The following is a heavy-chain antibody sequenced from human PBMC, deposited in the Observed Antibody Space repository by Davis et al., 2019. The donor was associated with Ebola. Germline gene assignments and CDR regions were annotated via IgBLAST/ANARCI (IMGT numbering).Heavy chain of an antibody. J-gene: IGHJ6*02. D-gene: IGHD6-19*01. CDR3: ARGPVAGWAGYYYGMDV. CDR2: IIPIFGTA. CDR1: GGTFSSYA. V-gene: IGHV1-69*13. Sequence: SVKVSCKASGGTFSSYAISWVRQAPGQGLEWMGGIIPIFGTANYAQKFQGRVTITADESTSTAYMELSSLRSEDTAVYYCARGPVAGWAGYYYGMDVWGQGTTVTVSS.